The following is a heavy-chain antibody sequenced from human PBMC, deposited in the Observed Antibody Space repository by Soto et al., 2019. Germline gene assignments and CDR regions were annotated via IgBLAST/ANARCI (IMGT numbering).Heavy chain of an antibody. V-gene: IGHV3-23*01. Sequence: EVLLLDSGGGLVQPGGSLRLSCAASGFTFSNYAMTWVRQAPGKGPEWISTVNNGGGGTYYADSVKGRFTISRDNSKNTLYLQVSSLRAEDTAVYYRAKERLGRGIDYWGQGILVTVSS. CDR1: GFTFSNYA. CDR2: VNNGGGGT. CDR3: AKERLGRGIDY. J-gene: IGHJ4*02. D-gene: IGHD3-10*01.